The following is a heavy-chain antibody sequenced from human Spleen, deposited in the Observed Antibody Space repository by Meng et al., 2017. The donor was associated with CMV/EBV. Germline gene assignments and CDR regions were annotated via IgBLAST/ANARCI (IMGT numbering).Heavy chain of an antibody. CDR1: GFTFSSYS. J-gene: IGHJ4*02. Sequence: GESLKISCAASGFTFSSYSMNWVRQAPGKGLEWVSSISSSSSYIYYADSVKGRFTTSRDTSKNTLYLQMNSLRAEDTAIYYCARHITKMEFYLDYWGQGALVTVSS. D-gene: IGHD3-10*01. CDR2: ISSSSSYI. V-gene: IGHV3-21*04. CDR3: ARHITKMEFYLDY.